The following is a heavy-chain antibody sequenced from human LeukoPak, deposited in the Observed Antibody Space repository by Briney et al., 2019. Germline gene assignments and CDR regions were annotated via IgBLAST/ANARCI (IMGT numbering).Heavy chain of an antibody. Sequence: ASVTVSFKASRYTFVSYDINWVRQATGQGLEWMGWMNPKSGNTGYAQKFQGRVTITRNTSISTAYMELSSLRSEDTAVYYCAGLYQWGGHWFDPWGQGILVTVSS. CDR1: RYTFVSYD. J-gene: IGHJ5*02. CDR3: AGLYQWGGHWFDP. D-gene: IGHD6-19*01. V-gene: IGHV1-8*03. CDR2: MNPKSGNT.